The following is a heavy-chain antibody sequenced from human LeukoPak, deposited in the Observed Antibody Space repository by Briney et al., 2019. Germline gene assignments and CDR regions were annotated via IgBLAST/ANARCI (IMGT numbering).Heavy chain of an antibody. D-gene: IGHD3-3*01. CDR2: IYYSGST. J-gene: IGHJ5*02. V-gene: IGHV4-59*01. CDR3: ARGQYYDFWSGLRDWFDP. Sequence: SETLSLTCTVSGGSISSYYWSWIRQPPGKGLEWIGYIYYSGSTNYNPSLKSRVTISVDTSKNQFSLKLSSVTAADTAVYYCARGQYYDFWSGLRDWFDPWGQGTLVTVSS. CDR1: GGSISSYY.